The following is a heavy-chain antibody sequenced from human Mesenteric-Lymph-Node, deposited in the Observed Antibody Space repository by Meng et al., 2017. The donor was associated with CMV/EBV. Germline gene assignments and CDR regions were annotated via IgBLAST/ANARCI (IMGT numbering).Heavy chain of an antibody. D-gene: IGHD6-13*01. J-gene: IGHJ1*01. CDR3: ARIYSSSWYRPEYFQH. CDR1: GGSVSSHSYY. CDR2: IYYSGST. V-gene: IGHV4-39*01. Sequence: GSLRLSCTVSGGSVSSHSYYWSWIRQPPGKGLEWIGSIYYSGSTYYNPSLKSRVTISVDTSKNQFSLKLSSVTAADTAVYYCARIYSSSWYRPEYFQHWGRGTLVTVSS.